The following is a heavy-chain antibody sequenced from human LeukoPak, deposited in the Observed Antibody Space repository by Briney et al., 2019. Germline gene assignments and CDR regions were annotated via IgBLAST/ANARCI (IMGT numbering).Heavy chain of an antibody. CDR2: IWYDGSNK. CDR1: GFTFSNYG. CDR3: AGNYGPYYFDY. V-gene: IGHV3-33*01. J-gene: IGHJ4*02. Sequence: GSLRLSCAASGFTFSNYGMHWVRQAPGKGLEWVAVIWYDGSNKYYADSVKGRFTISRDNSKNTLYLQMNSLRAEDTAVYYCAGNYGPYYFDYWGQGTLVTVSS. D-gene: IGHD3-10*01.